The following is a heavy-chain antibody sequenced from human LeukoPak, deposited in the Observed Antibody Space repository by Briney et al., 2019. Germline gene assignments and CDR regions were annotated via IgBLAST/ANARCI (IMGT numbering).Heavy chain of an antibody. J-gene: IGHJ4*02. D-gene: IGHD3-10*01. CDR2: INLNGGST. CDR1: RFTLFGYE. CDR3: AREEVRGVPRPFDY. V-gene: IGHV3-20*04. Sequence: GGALRRSGAGSRFTLFGYEMNGGRPGPGEGLECVSGINLNGGSTVYTHTVKGRFTISTDNAKNSLYLKMNTLRAQNTALYYCAREEVRGVPRPFDYWGQGTLVTVSS.